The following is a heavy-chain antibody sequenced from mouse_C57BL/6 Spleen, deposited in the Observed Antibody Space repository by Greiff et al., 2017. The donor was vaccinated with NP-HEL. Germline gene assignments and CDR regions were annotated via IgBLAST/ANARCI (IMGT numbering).Heavy chain of an antibody. V-gene: IGHV1-19*01. CDR1: GYTFTDYY. Sequence: EVQLQQSGPVLVKPGASVKMSCKASGYTFTDYYMNWVKQSHGKSLEWIGVINPYNGGTSYNQKFKGKATLTVDKSSSTAYMELNSLTSEDSAVYYCARWTTMITGYFDYWGQGTTLTVSS. CDR3: ARWTTMITGYFDY. CDR2: INPYNGGT. D-gene: IGHD2-4*01. J-gene: IGHJ2*01.